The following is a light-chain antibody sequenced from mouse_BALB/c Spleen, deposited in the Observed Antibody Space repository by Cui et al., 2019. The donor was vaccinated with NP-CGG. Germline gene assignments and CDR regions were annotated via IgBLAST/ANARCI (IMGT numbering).Light chain of an antibody. CDR1: TGAVTTSNY. J-gene: IGLJ1*01. Sequence: QIVVTSEPSLTTSPGETVTLTCRSSTGAVTTSNYANWVQEKPDHLFTGLIGGTNNRAPGVPARFSGSLIGDKAALTITGAQTEDEAIYFCALWYSNHWVFGGGTKLTVL. CDR2: GTN. CDR3: ALWYSNHWV. V-gene: IGLV1*01.